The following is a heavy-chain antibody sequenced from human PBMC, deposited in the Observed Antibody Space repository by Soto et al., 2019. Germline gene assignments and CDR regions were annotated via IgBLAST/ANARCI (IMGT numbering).Heavy chain of an antibody. Sequence: PSETLSLTCTVSGGSISSYYWSWIRQPPGKGLEWIAYIYYSGSTNYNPSLKSRVTISVDTSKNQFSLKLSSVTAADTAVYYCARAWQYSSGFFDYWGQGTLVTVSS. CDR1: GGSISSYY. CDR2: IYYSGST. V-gene: IGHV4-59*01. J-gene: IGHJ4*02. CDR3: ARAWQYSSGFFDY. D-gene: IGHD6-19*01.